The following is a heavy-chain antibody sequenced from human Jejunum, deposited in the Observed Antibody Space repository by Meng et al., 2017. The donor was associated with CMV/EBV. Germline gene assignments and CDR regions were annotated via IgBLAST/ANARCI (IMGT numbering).Heavy chain of an antibody. D-gene: IGHD1-26*01. CDR3: VASGDSGSHEGYFHY. CDR2: TKDKLRNYIT. CDR1: GLTISDHF. Sequence: LEAGVGSGQPGGFLILSGVVSGLTISDHFMDIIRLAPGKGLEWVARTKDKLRNYITEYAASVQGRFTISRDDSRNSLYLQMNSLKTDDSAVYFCVASGDSGSHEGYFHYWGQGTLVTVSS. J-gene: IGHJ1*01. V-gene: IGHV3-72*01.